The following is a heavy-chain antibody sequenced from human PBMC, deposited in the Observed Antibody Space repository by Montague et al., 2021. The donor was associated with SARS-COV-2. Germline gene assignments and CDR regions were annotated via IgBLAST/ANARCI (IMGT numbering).Heavy chain of an antibody. CDR3: ARLPYFYDSTHAFDI. J-gene: IGHJ3*02. V-gene: IGHV4-39*01. D-gene: IGHD3-22*01. CDR2: IFYSGST. Sequence: SETLSLTCTVSGCSISSSSYYWGWIRQPPGKGLEWIGYIFYSGSTYYNTSLKSRVTISVDTSKNQFSLRLSSVTAADTAVYYCARLPYFYDSTHAFDIWGQGTMVTVST. CDR1: GCSISSSSYY.